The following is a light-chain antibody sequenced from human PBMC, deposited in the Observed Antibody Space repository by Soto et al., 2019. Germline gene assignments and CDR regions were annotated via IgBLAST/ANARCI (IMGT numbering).Light chain of an antibody. Sequence: AIQLTQSPSSLSASVGDRVTITWRASQDISNILAWYQRKPGKAPKVLIYGVFTLESGVPSRFSGSRSGTDFTLTISSLEPEDFAYYYCQQHDIYPRTFGQGTKLELQ. CDR1: QDISNI. J-gene: IGKJ2*01. CDR3: QQHDIYPRT. V-gene: IGKV1-13*02. CDR2: GVF.